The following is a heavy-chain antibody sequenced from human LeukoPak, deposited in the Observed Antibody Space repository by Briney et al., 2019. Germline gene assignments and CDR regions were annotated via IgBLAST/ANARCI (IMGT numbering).Heavy chain of an antibody. CDR1: GGTFISYA. Sequence: SVKVSCKASGGTFISYAISWVRQAPGQGLEWMGGIIPIFGTANYAQKFQGRVTITADESTSTAYMELSSLRSEDTAVYYCSLGYCSSTSCYGIHYYYYYGMDVWGQGTTVTVSS. D-gene: IGHD2-2*01. CDR3: SLGYCSSTSCYGIHYYYYYGMDV. V-gene: IGHV1-69*01. J-gene: IGHJ6*02. CDR2: IIPIFGTA.